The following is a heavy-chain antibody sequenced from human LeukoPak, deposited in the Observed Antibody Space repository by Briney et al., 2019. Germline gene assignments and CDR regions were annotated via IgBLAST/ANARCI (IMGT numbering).Heavy chain of an antibody. CDR2: ISGSSSYI. V-gene: IGHV3-21*01. Sequence: GGSLRLSCAASGFTFSSYSMNWVRQAPGKGLEWVSSISGSSSYIYYADSVKGRFTISRDNAKNSLYLQMNSLRAEDTAVYYCARVWAGYSVMWGQGTLVTVSS. CDR3: ARVWAGYSVM. J-gene: IGHJ4*02. D-gene: IGHD6-13*01. CDR1: GFTFSSYS.